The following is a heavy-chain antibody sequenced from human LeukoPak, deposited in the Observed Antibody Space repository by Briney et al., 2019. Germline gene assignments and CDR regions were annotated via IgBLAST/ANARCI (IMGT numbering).Heavy chain of an antibody. CDR2: ISSGGSTI. Sequence: PGGSLRLSCAASGFTFSNYEMNWVRQAPGKGLEWVSYISSGGSTIYNADSVKGRFTISRDNAKNSLYLQMNSLRAEDTAVYYCARDNYDSSTPYYFDYWGQGTLVTVSS. J-gene: IGHJ4*02. D-gene: IGHD3-22*01. CDR1: GFTFSNYE. CDR3: ARDNYDSSTPYYFDY. V-gene: IGHV3-48*03.